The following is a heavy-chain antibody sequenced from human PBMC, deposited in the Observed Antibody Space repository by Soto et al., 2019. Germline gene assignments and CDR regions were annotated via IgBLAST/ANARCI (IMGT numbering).Heavy chain of an antibody. V-gene: IGHV1-18*04. CDR3: ARTGVKSVVVVAATYGNDY. D-gene: IGHD2-15*01. J-gene: IGHJ4*02. CDR1: GYTFTSYG. CDR2: ISAYNGNT. Sequence: GASVKVSCKASGYTFTSYGISWVRQAPGQGLEWMGWISAYNGNTNYAQKLQGRVTMTTDTSTSTAYMELRSLRSDDTAVYYCARTGVKSVVVVAATYGNDYWGQGTLVTVYS.